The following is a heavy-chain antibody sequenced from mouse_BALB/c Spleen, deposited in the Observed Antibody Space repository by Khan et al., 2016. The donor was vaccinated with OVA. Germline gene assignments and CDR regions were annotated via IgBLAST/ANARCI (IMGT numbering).Heavy chain of an antibody. CDR2: INPNNGGT. CDR1: GYTFTSFY. V-gene: IGHV1-53*01. D-gene: IGHD1-1*01. J-gene: IGHJ3*01. CDR3: TRGGYGSPFAY. Sequence: VQLQQPGAELVKPGASVKLSCKASGYTFTSFYMYWVKQRPGQGLEWIGEINPNNGGTNVNEKFKSKATLTEDKSSRTAYMELSSLTSEDSAVYYCTRGGYGSPFAYWGQGTLVTVSA.